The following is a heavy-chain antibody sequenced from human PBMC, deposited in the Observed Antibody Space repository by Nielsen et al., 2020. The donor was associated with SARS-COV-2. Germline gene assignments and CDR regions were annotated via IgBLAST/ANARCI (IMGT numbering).Heavy chain of an antibody. CDR3: ARDSYYDSSDIFPERIFQH. CDR2: IKPSVGST. J-gene: IGHJ1*01. V-gene: IGHV1-46*01. Sequence: ASVKVSCKASGYTFTSHYIHWVRQAPGQGLEWMGIIKPSVGSTTYAEKFQGRVIMTRDTSTSTVYMELSSLRSEDTAVYYCARDSYYDSSDIFPERIFQHWGQGTLVTVSS. CDR1: GYTFTSHY. D-gene: IGHD3-22*01.